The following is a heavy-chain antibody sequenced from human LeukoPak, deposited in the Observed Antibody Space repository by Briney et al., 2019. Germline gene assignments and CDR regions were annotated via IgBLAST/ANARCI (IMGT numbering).Heavy chain of an antibody. CDR1: GYTFTSNQ. Sequence: ASVKVSCKXSGYTFTSNQMHWVRQAPGQGLEWMGIINPSDSSTSYAQKFQGRVTMTRDTSTSTVYMELSSLRSGDTAVYYCARGGNYYYDSSGYNDAFDIWGQGTMVTVSS. CDR3: ARGGNYYYDSSGYNDAFDI. J-gene: IGHJ3*02. V-gene: IGHV1-46*01. CDR2: INPSDSST. D-gene: IGHD3-22*01.